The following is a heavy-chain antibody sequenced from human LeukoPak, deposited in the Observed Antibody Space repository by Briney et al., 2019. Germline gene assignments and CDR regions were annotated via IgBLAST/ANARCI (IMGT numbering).Heavy chain of an antibody. V-gene: IGHV3-7*03. J-gene: IGHJ4*02. Sequence: QPGGSLRLSCAASGFTFSSYWMSWVRQAPGKGLEWVANIKQDGSEKYYVDSVKGRFTISRDNAKNSLYLQMNSLRAEDMALYYCAKGSGYYDSSGSLDYWGQGTLVTVSS. CDR1: GFTFSSYW. CDR3: AKGSGYYDSSGSLDY. CDR2: IKQDGSEK. D-gene: IGHD3-22*01.